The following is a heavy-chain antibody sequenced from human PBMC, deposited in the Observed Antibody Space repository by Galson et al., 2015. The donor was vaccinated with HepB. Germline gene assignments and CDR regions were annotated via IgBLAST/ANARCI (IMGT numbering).Heavy chain of an antibody. Sequence: SVKVSCKASGSTFTRYYMHWVRQAPGQGLEWMGVINPSGGSTRYAQKFQGRVTMTRDTSTSTVNMELSSLRSEDTAVYYCGQGQWLEYYYYGMDVWGQETTVTVSS. CDR1: GSTFTRYY. J-gene: IGHJ6*02. V-gene: IGHV1-46*01. CDR3: GQGQWLEYYYYGMDV. CDR2: INPSGGST. D-gene: IGHD6-19*01.